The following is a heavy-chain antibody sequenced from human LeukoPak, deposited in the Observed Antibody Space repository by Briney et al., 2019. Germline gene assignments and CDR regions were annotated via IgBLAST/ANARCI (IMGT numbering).Heavy chain of an antibody. CDR3: TTAGCSGGSCY. D-gene: IGHD2-15*01. J-gene: IGHJ4*02. CDR2: IKSKTDGGTT. Sequence: GGSLRLSCAASGFTFSNAWMSWVRQAPGKGLEWVGCIKSKTDGGTTDYAAPVKGRFTISRDDSKNTLYLQMNSLKTEDTAVYYCTTAGCSGGSCYWGQGTLVTVSS. CDR1: GFTFSNAW. V-gene: IGHV3-15*01.